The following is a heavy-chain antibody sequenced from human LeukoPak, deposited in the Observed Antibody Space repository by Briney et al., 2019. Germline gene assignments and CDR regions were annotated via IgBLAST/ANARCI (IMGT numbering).Heavy chain of an antibody. CDR1: GGSFSGYY. Sequence: SETLSLTCAVYGGSFSGYYWSWIRQPPGKGLEWIGEINHSGSTNYNPSLKSRVTISVDTSKNQFSLKLSSVTAAGTAVYYCARASGQWLVRRHDYWGQGTLVTVSS. V-gene: IGHV4-34*01. D-gene: IGHD6-19*01. CDR3: ARASGQWLVRRHDY. J-gene: IGHJ4*02. CDR2: INHSGST.